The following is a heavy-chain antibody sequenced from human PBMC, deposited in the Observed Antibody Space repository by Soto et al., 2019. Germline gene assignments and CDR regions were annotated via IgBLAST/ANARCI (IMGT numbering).Heavy chain of an antibody. CDR1: GGSFSGYY. Sequence: SETLSLTCAVYGGSFSGYYWSWIRQPPGKGLEWIGEINHSGSTNYNPSLKGRVTISVDTSKNQFYLKLSSVTAADTAVYYCARARVYSSGPDYWGQGTLVTVSS. CDR2: INHSGST. J-gene: IGHJ4*02. CDR3: ARARVYSSGPDY. D-gene: IGHD6-19*01. V-gene: IGHV4-34*01.